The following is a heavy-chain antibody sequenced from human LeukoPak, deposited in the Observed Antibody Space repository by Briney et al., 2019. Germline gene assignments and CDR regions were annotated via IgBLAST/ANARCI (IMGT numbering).Heavy chain of an antibody. J-gene: IGHJ4*02. D-gene: IGHD5-12*01. CDR1: GFTFSSYG. CDR2: IWYDGSNK. V-gene: IGHV3-33*01. CDR3: ARGKSGYDYDSYFDY. Sequence: GRPLRLSCAASGFTFSSYGMQWVRQAPGKGLEWVTVIWYDGSNKYYADSVKGRFTISRDNSKNTLYLQMNSLRAEDTAVYYCARGKSGYDYDSYFDYWGQGTLVTVSS.